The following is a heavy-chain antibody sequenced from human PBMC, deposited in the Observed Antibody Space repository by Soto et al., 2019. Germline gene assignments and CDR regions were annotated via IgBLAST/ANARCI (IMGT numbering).Heavy chain of an antibody. CDR2: IIPIFGTA. V-gene: IGHV1-69*01. CDR1: GGTFSSYA. J-gene: IGHJ6*02. D-gene: IGHD3-3*01. CDR3: ARESSGYYFWRGRGYYYYGMDV. Sequence: QVQLVQSGAEVKKPGSSVKVSCKASGGTFSSYAISWVRQAPGQGLEWMGGIIPIFGTANYAQKFQGRVTITADESTSTAYMELCSLRSEDTALYYCARESSGYYFWRGRGYYYYGMDVWGQGTTVTVSS.